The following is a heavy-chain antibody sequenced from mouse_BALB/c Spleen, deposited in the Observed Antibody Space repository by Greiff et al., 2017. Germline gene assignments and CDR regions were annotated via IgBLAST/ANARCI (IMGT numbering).Heavy chain of an antibody. V-gene: IGHV1-9*01. CDR2: ILPGSGST. D-gene: IGHD1-2*01. J-gene: IGHJ3*01. CDR3: ARSGDPLLRLLFAY. CDR1: GYTFSSYW. Sequence: VQRVESGAELMKPGASVKISCKATGYTFSSYWIEWVKQRPGHGLEWIGEILPGSGSTNYNEKFKGKATFTADTSSNTAYMQLSSLTSEDSAVYYCARSGDPLLRLLFAYWGQGTLVTVSA.